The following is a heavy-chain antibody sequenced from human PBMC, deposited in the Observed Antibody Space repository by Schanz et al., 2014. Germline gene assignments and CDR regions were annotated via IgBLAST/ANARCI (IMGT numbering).Heavy chain of an antibody. V-gene: IGHV3-15*01. CDR3: TTYCDGGCAIDN. Sequence: EVQLVESGGGVVRPGGSLRLSCAASGFTFDDYAMSWVRQAPGKGLEWIGRIKSKIDGGTTDYAAPVKGRFTISRDDSKNTLFLQMNSLKTEDTAVYYCTTYCDGGCAIDNWGQGALVTVSS. D-gene: IGHD6-19*01. J-gene: IGHJ4*02. CDR1: GFTFDDYA. CDR2: IKSKIDGGTT.